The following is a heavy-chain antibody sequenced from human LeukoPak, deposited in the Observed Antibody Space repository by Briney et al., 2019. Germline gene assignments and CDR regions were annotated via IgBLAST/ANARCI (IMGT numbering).Heavy chain of an antibody. CDR3: AREGMAIGFARFPIFNY. Sequence: SETLSLTCTVSGGSISSYYWNWIRQPPGKGLEWIGDIYYSASTNYNPSLKSRVTISVDTSKNQFSLRLTSVTAADTAVYYCAREGMAIGFARFPIFNYWGQGTLVTVSS. V-gene: IGHV4-59*01. J-gene: IGHJ4*02. CDR2: IYYSAST. CDR1: GGSISSYY. D-gene: IGHD3-3*01.